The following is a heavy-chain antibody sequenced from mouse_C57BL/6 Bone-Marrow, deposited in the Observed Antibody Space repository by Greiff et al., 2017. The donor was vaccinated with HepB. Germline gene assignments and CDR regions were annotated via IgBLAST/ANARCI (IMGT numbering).Heavy chain of an antibody. CDR1: GYTFTSYW. V-gene: IGHV1-52*01. Sequence: VQLQQPGAELVRPGSSVKLSCKASGYTFTSYWMHWVKQRPIQGLEWIGNIYPSDSETHYNQKFKDKATLTVDKSSSTAYMQLSSRTSEDSAVYYCARGGGGYYFDYWGQGTTLTVSS. CDR3: ARGGGGYYFDY. J-gene: IGHJ2*01. CDR2: IYPSDSET.